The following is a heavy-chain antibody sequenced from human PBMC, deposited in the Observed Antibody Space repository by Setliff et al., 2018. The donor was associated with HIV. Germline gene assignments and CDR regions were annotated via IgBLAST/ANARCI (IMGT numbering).Heavy chain of an antibody. J-gene: IGHJ4*02. CDR2: IDWDGET. CDR3: ARMGGDLTHFAY. Sequence: SGPTLVNPTQTVTLTCSFSGFSISNNGVSVSLVRRPPGRALDWLARIDWDGETHYTTSLKTRLTISKDTSNNRVVLTMTNMDPVDTATYFCARMGGDLTHFAYWGPGTLVTVSS. CDR1: GFSISNNGVS. D-gene: IGHD3-16*01. V-gene: IGHV2-70*19.